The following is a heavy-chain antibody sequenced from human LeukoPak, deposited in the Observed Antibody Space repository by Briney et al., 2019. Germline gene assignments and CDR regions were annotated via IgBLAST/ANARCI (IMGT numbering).Heavy chain of an antibody. Sequence: ASVKVSCKASVGTYSSYAISWVRQAPGQGLEWMGRIIPIFGTANYAQKFQGRVTITTDESTSTADMELSSLRSEDTAVYYCARPSGPYYYDSSGYPPYFDYWGQGTLVTVSS. J-gene: IGHJ4*02. CDR2: IIPIFGTA. CDR1: VGTYSSYA. D-gene: IGHD3-22*01. CDR3: ARPSGPYYYDSSGYPPYFDY. V-gene: IGHV1-69*05.